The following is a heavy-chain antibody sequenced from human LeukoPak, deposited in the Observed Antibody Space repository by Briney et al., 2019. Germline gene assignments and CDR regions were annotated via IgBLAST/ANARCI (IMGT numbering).Heavy chain of an antibody. CDR1: SGSISSYY. Sequence: SETLSLTCSVSSGSISSYYWSWIRQPPGKGLEWIGYIYYSGRTSYNPSLKSRVTISVDTSKNHFSLTLSSVTAADTAVYYCARGQKYRNGYTVTELGSGHFDYWGQGTLVTVSS. J-gene: IGHJ4*02. D-gene: IGHD5-18*01. CDR3: ARGQKYRNGYTVTELGSGHFDY. CDR2: IYYSGRT. V-gene: IGHV4-59*01.